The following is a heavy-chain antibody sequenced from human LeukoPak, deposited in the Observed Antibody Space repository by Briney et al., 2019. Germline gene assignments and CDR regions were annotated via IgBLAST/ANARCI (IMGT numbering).Heavy chain of an antibody. V-gene: IGHV3-74*01. D-gene: IGHD3-22*01. CDR2: INSDGSST. CDR3: AKGGDYYDSSGYYRSYDS. CDR1: GFTFSSYW. Sequence: GGSLRLSCAASGFTFSSYWMHWVRQAPGKGLVWVSRINSDGSSTSYADSVKGRFAISRDNAKNTLYLQMNSLRAEDTAVYYCAKGGDYYDSSGYYRSYDSWGQGTLVTVSS. J-gene: IGHJ4*02.